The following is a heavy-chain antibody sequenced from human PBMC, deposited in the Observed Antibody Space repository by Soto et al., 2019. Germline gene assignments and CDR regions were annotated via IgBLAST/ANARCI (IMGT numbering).Heavy chain of an antibody. J-gene: IGHJ4*02. CDR3: ARGRYGDY. Sequence: QVHLVQSGAEVKKPGASVKVSCKASGYTFTSYGITWVRQAPGQGLEWMGWISAHNGNTDYAQKLQGRVIVTRDTSTSTAYMYLRSLSSDDTAVYYCARGRYGDYWGQGALVTVSS. V-gene: IGHV1-18*01. D-gene: IGHD1-1*01. CDR2: ISAHNGNT. CDR1: GYTFTSYG.